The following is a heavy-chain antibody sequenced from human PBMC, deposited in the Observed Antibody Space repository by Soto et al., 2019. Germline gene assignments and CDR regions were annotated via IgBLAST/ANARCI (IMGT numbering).Heavy chain of an antibody. Sequence: SETLSLTCTVSGGSISSSSYYWGWIRQPPGKGLEWIGSIYYSGSTYYNPSLKSRVTISVDMSKTQFSLRLTSVTAADTALYYCARHPTEFPNWIDPWGQGNMVTVS. D-gene: IGHD2-21*01. CDR1: GGSISSSSYY. V-gene: IGHV4-39*01. CDR2: IYYSGST. J-gene: IGHJ5*02. CDR3: ARHPTEFPNWIDP.